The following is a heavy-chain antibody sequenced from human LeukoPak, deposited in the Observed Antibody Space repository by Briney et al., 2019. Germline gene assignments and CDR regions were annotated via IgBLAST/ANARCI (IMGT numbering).Heavy chain of an antibody. CDR3: ARIYYDSSGYSKSDVLWAFDI. CDR2: IYHTGSL. V-gene: IGHV4-38-2*02. J-gene: IGHJ3*02. Sequence: SETLSLTCTASGFSIKSGHYWGWIRQPPGKGLEWIGSIYHTGSLYYNLSLKSRVIISVDRSKNQYSLKVTSVTAADTAVYYCARIYYDSSGYSKSDVLWAFDIWGQGTMVTVSS. D-gene: IGHD3-22*01. CDR1: GFSIKSGHY.